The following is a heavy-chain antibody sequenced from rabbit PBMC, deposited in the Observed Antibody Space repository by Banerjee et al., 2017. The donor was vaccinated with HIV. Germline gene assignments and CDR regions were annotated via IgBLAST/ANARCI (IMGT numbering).Heavy chain of an antibody. Sequence: QSLEESGGDLVKPGASLTLTCKASGSDISSNAMCWVRQAPGKGLEWIACINTSSGSTVYATWAKGRFTISRTSSTTVALQMTSLTAADTATYFCARDLAGVIGWNFDLWGPGTLVTVS. J-gene: IGHJ4*01. CDR2: INTSSGST. CDR1: GSDISSNA. CDR3: ARDLAGVIGWNFDL. D-gene: IGHD4-1*01. V-gene: IGHV1S40*01.